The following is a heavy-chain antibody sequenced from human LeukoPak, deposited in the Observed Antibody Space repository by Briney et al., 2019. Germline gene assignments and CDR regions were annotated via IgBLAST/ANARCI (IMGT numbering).Heavy chain of an antibody. CDR1: GFIFNSYW. D-gene: IGHD3-3*01. J-gene: IGHJ5*02. Sequence: GGSLRLFCAASGFIFNSYWMTWVRHARGKGREWVANLNPEGSHKFYADSVKGRFTLSRDNAENSVSLQMHSLRAEDTAFYYCARDAYDDSSESWGQGSLVTLYS. V-gene: IGHV3-7*01. CDR2: LNPEGSHK. CDR3: ARDAYDDSSES.